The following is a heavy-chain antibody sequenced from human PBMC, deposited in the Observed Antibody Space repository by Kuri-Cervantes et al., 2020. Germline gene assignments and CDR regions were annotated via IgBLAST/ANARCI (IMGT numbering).Heavy chain of an antibody. CDR1: GFTFSSYS. CDR3: ARELYCSGVSYYSYYYYGMDV. Sequence: GGTLRLSCAASGFTFSSYSMNWVRQAPGKGLEWVSSISSSSSYIYYADSVKGRFTITRDNAKNSLFLQMIGLRAEDTAVYYCARELYCSGVSYYSYYYYGMDVWGQGTTVTVSS. CDR2: ISSSSSYI. J-gene: IGHJ6*02. D-gene: IGHD2-15*01. V-gene: IGHV3-21*01.